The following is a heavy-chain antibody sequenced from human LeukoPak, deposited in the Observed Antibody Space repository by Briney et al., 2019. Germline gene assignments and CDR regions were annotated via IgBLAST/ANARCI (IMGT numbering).Heavy chain of an antibody. V-gene: IGHV3-66*01. J-gene: IGHJ6*03. CDR3: ARDLGGRAIFYTYYYMDV. CDR2: IYSGGST. Sequence: GGSLRLSCAASGFTVSSNYVSWVRQAPGKGLEWVSVIYSGGSTYYADSVKGRFTISRDNSKNSLYLQMNSLRAEDTAVYYCARDLGGRAIFYTYYYMDVWGKGTTVTVSS. CDR1: GFTVSSNY. D-gene: IGHD3-3*01.